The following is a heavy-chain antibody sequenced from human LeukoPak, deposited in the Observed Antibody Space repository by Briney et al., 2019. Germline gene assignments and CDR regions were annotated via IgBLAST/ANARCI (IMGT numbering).Heavy chain of an antibody. CDR1: GFTFSSYS. Sequence: PGRSLRPSCPASGFTFSSYSMNWVRQAPGKGLEWVSSISSSSSYIYYADSVKGRFTISRDNAKNSLYLQMSSLRAEDTAVYYCARDPYSGNYGNYYYYYMDVWGKGTTVTISS. D-gene: IGHD1-26*01. CDR2: ISSSSSYI. CDR3: ARDPYSGNYGNYYYYYMDV. J-gene: IGHJ6*03. V-gene: IGHV3-21*01.